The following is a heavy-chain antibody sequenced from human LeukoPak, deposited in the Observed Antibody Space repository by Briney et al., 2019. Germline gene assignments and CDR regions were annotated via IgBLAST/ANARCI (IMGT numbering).Heavy chain of an antibody. V-gene: IGHV1-18*01. D-gene: IGHD2/OR15-2a*01. CDR3: ARENWVTTSSAFPEDY. CDR2: ISAYNGNT. CDR1: GYTFTSYG. J-gene: IGHJ4*02. Sequence: ASVKVSCKASGYTFTSYGISWVRQAPGQGLEWMGWISAYNGNTNYAQKLQGRVTMTTDTSTSTAYMELRSLRSDDTAVYYCARENWVTTSSAFPEDYWGQGTLVTVSS.